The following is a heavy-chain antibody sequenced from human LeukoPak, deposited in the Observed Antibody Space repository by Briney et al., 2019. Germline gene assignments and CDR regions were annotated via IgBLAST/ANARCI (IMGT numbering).Heavy chain of an antibody. D-gene: IGHD4-17*01. CDR3: ARVHDYGDYDRH. CDR1: GGTFSSYA. J-gene: IGHJ4*02. CDR2: IIPILGIA. V-gene: IGHV1-69*04. Sequence: GASVKVSCKASGGTFSSYAISWVRQAPGQGLEWMGRIIPILGIANYAQKFQGRVTITADKSTSTAYMELSSLRSEDTAVYYCARVHDYGDYDRHWGQGTLVTVSS.